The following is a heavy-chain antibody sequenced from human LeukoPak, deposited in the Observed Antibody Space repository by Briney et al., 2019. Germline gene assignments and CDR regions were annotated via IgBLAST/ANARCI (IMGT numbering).Heavy chain of an antibody. J-gene: IGHJ6*04. CDR1: GDSLSSNSAT. Sequence: SQTLSLTCALSGDSLSSNSATWSWVRQSPSRGLERLGRTYYRSKWHNEYAVSVRSRITINANTSKNQFSLQLNSVTPEDTAVYFCARGLAGNVDVWGKGTTVTVSS. CDR2: TYYRSKWHN. CDR3: ARGLAGNVDV. D-gene: IGHD4-23*01. V-gene: IGHV6-1*01.